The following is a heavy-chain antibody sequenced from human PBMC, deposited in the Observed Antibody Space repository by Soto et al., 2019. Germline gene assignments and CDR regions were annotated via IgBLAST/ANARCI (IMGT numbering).Heavy chain of an antibody. D-gene: IGHD3-22*01. CDR3: AHRYDYYDSRDFDF. V-gene: IGHV2-5*02. Sequence: QITLKESGPTLVKPAETLTLTCTFSGFSLSTSGGGVGWIRQPPGKALEWLALIYWDDDKRYSPSLKSRLTITKDTSKNQVVLTMTNMDPVDTATYYCAHRYDYYDSRDFDFWGQGTLVTVSS. CDR2: IYWDDDK. CDR1: GFSLSTSGGG. J-gene: IGHJ4*02.